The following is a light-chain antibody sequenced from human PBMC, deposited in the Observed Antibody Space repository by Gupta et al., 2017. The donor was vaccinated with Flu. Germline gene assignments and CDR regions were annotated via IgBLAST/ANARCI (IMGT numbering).Light chain of an antibody. CDR3: HAWYTTTRV. CDR1: NLTNKY. Sequence: SYELTQPPSVSVSPGQTVTITCSGENLTNKYVSWYQQSAVQSPVVVIYQDTKRPSGIPERFSGSNSVNTATLTISGTQALDEADYFCHAWYTTTRVFGTGTKVTVL. J-gene: IGLJ1*01. CDR2: QDT. V-gene: IGLV3-1*01.